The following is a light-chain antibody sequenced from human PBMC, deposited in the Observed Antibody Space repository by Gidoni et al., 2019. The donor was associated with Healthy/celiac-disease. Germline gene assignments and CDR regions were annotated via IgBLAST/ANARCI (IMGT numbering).Light chain of an antibody. J-gene: IGKJ1*01. CDR2: GAS. V-gene: IGKV3-15*01. Sequence: EIVMTQSPATLSVSPGERATLSCRASQSVSSNLAWFQQKPGQAPRLLIYGASTRATGFPATFSGSGSGPEFTITISSLQSEDFAVYYCQQYNNWPRTFGQGTKVEIK. CDR3: QQYNNWPRT. CDR1: QSVSSN.